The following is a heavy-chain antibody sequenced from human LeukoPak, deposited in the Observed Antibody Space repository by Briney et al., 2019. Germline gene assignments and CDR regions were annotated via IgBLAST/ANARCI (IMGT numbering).Heavy chain of an antibody. D-gene: IGHD3-3*01. V-gene: IGHV3-7*01. J-gene: IGHJ6*03. CDR3: ARMEGDDFWSGVRLYYYYYMDV. CDR2: IKQDGSEK. Sequence: GGSLRLSCAASGFTFSSYWMSWVRQAPGKGLEWVANIKQDGSEKYYVDSVKGRFTISRDNAKNSLYLQMNSLRAEDTAVYYCARMEGDDFWSGVRLYYYYYMDVWGKGTTVTVSS. CDR1: GFTFSSYW.